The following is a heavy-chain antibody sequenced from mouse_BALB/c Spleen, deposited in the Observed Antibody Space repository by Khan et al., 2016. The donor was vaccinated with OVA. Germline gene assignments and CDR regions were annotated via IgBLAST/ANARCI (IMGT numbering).Heavy chain of an antibody. CDR3: ARSTYRYAFAY. J-gene: IGHJ3*01. Sequence: EVQLQESGPSLVKPSQTLSLTCSVTGDSITSGYWSWIRKFPGNKLEYMGYIIYTGYTDYNPSLISRLAITRHTSNNQYYLQLNSVTTEDTATYYCARSTYRYAFAYWGQGTLVTVSA. CDR1: GDSITSGY. D-gene: IGHD2-14*01. CDR2: IIYTGYT. V-gene: IGHV3-8*02.